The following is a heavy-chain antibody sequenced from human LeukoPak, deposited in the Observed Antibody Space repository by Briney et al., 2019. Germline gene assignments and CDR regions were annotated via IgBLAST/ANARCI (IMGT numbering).Heavy chain of an antibody. CDR3: ARGEKAYYDSSGYYGNYFDY. CDR1: GVSISSGGYY. CDR2: IYYSGST. D-gene: IGHD3-22*01. J-gene: IGHJ4*02. V-gene: IGHV4-31*03. Sequence: SQTLSLTCTVSGVSISSGGYYWSSIRQHPGKGLEWIGYIYYSGSTHYNPSLKSRVTISVDTSKNQFSLKLSSVTAADTAVYYCARGEKAYYDSSGYYGNYFDYWGQGTLVTVSS.